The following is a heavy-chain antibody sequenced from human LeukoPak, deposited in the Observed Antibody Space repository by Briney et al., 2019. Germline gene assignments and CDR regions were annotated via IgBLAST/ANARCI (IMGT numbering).Heavy chain of an antibody. Sequence: SVKVSSKASGGTFSSYAISWVRQAPGQGLEWMGGIIPIFGTANYAQKFQGRVTITADESTSTAYMELSSLRSEDTAVYYCARDRGYSSSDWFDPWGQGTLVTVSS. CDR2: IIPIFGTA. CDR1: GGTFSSYA. V-gene: IGHV1-69*13. D-gene: IGHD6-6*01. J-gene: IGHJ5*02. CDR3: ARDRGYSSSDWFDP.